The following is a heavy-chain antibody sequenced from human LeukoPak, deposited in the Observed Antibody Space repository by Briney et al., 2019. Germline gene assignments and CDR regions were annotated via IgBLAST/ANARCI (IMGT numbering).Heavy chain of an antibody. CDR3: ARDLSSSWYSLAY. CDR1: GLDFDDYG. D-gene: IGHD6-13*01. J-gene: IGHJ4*02. CDR2: INWDGEAT. Sequence: PGGSLPLSCAFSGLDFDDYGMSWVRQAPGKGLEWVSGINWDGEATEYGDSVKGRFTISRDNAENALYLQMNSLRAEDTALYYCARDLSSSWYSLAYWGRGTLVTVSS. V-gene: IGHV3-20*04.